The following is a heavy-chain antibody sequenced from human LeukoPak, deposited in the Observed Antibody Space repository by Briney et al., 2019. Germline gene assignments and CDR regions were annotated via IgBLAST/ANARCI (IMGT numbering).Heavy chain of an antibody. CDR3: ARQRRRKQQLGDSYYMDV. CDR1: GGSFSGYY. CDR2: INHSGST. V-gene: IGHV4-34*01. J-gene: IGHJ6*03. D-gene: IGHD6-13*01. Sequence: PSETLSLTCAVYGGSFSGYYWSWIRQPPGKGLEWIGKINHSGSTNYNPSLKSRVTISVDTSKNQFSLKLSSVTAADTAVYYCARQRRRKQQLGDSYYMDVWGKGTTVTVSS.